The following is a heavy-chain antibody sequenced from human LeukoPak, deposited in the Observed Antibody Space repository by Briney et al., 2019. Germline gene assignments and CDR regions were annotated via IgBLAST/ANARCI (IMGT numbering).Heavy chain of an antibody. D-gene: IGHD3-22*01. Sequence: SETLSLTCAVYGGSFSGYYWSWIRQPPGKGLEWIGEINHSGSTNYNPSLKSRVTISVDTSKNQFSLKLSSVTAADTAVYYCARQKRYYYDSSGKADWYFDLWGRGTLVTVSS. CDR2: INHSGST. CDR1: GGSFSGYY. J-gene: IGHJ2*01. CDR3: ARQKRYYYDSSGKADWYFDL. V-gene: IGHV4-34*01.